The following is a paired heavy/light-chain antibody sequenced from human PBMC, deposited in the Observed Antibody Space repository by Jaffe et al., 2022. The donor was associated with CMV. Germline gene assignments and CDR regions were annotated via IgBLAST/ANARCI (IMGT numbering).Heavy chain of an antibody. J-gene: IGHJ6*02. CDR1: GGSFSSYA. D-gene: IGHD2-2*01. CDR3: ARQRTRWLYHGMDV. V-gene: IGHV1-69*01. CDR2: IIPTFGTA. Sequence: QVQVVQSGAEVKKPGSSVKVSCKASGGSFSSYAVSWVRQAPGQGLEWMGGIIPTFGTANYAQKLQDRVTITADESTSTAYMELRSLRSEDTAVYYCARQRTRWLYHGMDVWGQGTTITVSS.
Light chain of an antibody. J-gene: IGLJ7*01. V-gene: IGLV1-40*01. CDR1: SANIGAGYD. CDR3: QSYDSRLSGSV. Sequence: QSVLTQPPSVSGAPGQRVTISCTGSSANIGAGYDVQWYQQLPGTAPKLLIYDNTNRPSGVPDRFSGSKSGTSASLAITGLQAEDEADYYCQSYDSRLSGSVFGGGTQLTVL. CDR2: DNT.